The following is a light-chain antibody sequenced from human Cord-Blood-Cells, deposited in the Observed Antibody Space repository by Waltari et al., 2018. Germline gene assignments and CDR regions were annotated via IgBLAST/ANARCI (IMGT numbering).Light chain of an antibody. CDR1: QSVSSY. CDR3: QQRSNWPT. J-gene: IGKJ3*01. Sequence: ELVLTHSPAPLSLSPGESAPLSCSASQSVSSYLAWYQQKPGPAPRLLIYDASNRATGIPARFSGSGSGTDFTLTISSLEPEDFAVYYCQQRSNWPTFGPGTKVDIK. V-gene: IGKV3-11*01. CDR2: DAS.